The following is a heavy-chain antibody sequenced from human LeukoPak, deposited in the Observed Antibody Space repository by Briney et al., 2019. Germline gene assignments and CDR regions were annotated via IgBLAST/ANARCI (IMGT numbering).Heavy chain of an antibody. CDR3: ARSAYYYYGMDV. V-gene: IGHV3-30*03. J-gene: IGHJ6*02. CDR2: ISYDGSNK. CDR1: GFTFSSYG. Sequence: GGSLRLSCAASGFTFSSYGMHWVRQAPGKGLEWVAAISYDGSNKYYADSVKGRFTISRDNSKNTLYLQMNSLRAEDTAVYYCARSAYYYYGMDVWGQGTTVTVSS.